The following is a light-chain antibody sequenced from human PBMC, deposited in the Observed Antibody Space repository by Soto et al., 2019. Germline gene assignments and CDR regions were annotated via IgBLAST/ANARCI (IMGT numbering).Light chain of an antibody. V-gene: IGLV1-44*01. CDR3: AAWDDSLSGSVV. CDR1: SSNIGRNT. J-gene: IGLJ2*01. CDR2: GIN. Sequence: QSVLTQPPSASGTPGQRVTISCSGSSSNIGRNTVSWYQRLPGTAPKLRIYGINKRPSGVPDRFSGSTSGTSASLAISGLQSDDEAIYYCAAWDDSLSGSVVFGGGTKLTVL.